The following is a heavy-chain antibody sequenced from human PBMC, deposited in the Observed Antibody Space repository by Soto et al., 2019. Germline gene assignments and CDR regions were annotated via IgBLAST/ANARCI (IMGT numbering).Heavy chain of an antibody. V-gene: IGHV4-28*01. J-gene: IGHJ4*02. CDR3: ARREIQGPIDY. Sequence: SVTICVTWTVADCNIISSSWWGWIRKPPGKGLEWIGYIYYSGTTYYNPSLKSRVTMSVDTSKNQFSLKLTSVTAVDTAVYYCARREIQGPIDYWGQGTLVTVSS. CDR1: DCNIISSSW. CDR2: IYYSGTT. D-gene: IGHD1-26*01.